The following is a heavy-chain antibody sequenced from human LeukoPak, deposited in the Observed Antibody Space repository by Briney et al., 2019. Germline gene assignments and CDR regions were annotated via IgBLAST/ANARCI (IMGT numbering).Heavy chain of an antibody. CDR1: GYTFTSYT. V-gene: IGHV1-2*02. D-gene: IGHD6-19*01. J-gene: IGHJ4*02. Sequence: ASVKVSCKASGYTFTSYTIHWVRQAPGQGLEWMGWINPNSGGTNYAQKFQGRVTMTRDTSISTAYMELSRLRSDDTAVYYCARDKSGSSGWYSYFDYWGQGTLVTVSS. CDR2: INPNSGGT. CDR3: ARDKSGSSGWYSYFDY.